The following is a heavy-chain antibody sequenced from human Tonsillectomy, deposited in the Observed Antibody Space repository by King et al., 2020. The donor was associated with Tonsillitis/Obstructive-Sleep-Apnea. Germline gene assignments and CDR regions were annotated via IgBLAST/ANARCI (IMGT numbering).Heavy chain of an antibody. CDR2: ISDTGCVI. CDR3: HAPYYPRDY. V-gene: IGHV3-48*03. CDR1: GFTFSTFE. Sequence: VQLVESGGGLVQPGGSLRLSCAASGFTFSTFEMNWVRQAPGKGLEWVSYISDTGCVIDYADSVKGRFNISRDNANNLLYLQMNSLRAEDTAVYYCHAPYYPRDYWGQGILVTVSS. D-gene: IGHD2-21*01. J-gene: IGHJ4*02.